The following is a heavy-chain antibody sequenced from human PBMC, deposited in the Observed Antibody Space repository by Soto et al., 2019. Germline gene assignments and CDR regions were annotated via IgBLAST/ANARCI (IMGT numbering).Heavy chain of an antibody. J-gene: IGHJ6*02. CDR3: ARGSGSYPYYYYGMDV. V-gene: IGHV5-51*01. Sequence: GESLKISCKGSRYSFTSYWIGWVRQMPGKGLEWMGIIYPGDSDTRYSPSFQGQVTISADKSISTAYLQWSSLKASDTAMYYCARGSGSYPYYYYGMDVWGQGTTVTVSS. CDR1: RYSFTSYW. CDR2: IYPGDSDT. D-gene: IGHD1-26*01.